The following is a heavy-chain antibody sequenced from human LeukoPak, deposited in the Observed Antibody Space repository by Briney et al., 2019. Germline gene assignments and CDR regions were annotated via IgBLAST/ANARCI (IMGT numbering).Heavy chain of an antibody. CDR2: INPNSGGT. J-gene: IGHJ3*02. V-gene: IGHV1-2*02. CDR3: ARNIWFGESADAFDI. CDR1: GYTFTSYG. D-gene: IGHD3-10*01. Sequence: ASVKVSCKASGYTFTSYGISWARQAPGQGLEWMGWINPNSGGTNYAQKFQGRVTMTRDKSIRTAYMELSGLTSDDTAVYYCARNIWFGESADAFDIWGQGTMVTVSS.